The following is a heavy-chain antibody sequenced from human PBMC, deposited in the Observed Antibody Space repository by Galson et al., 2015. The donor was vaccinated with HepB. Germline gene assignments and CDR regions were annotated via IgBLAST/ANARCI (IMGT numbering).Heavy chain of an antibody. CDR2: IKSKTDGGTT. D-gene: IGHD6-13*01. V-gene: IGHV3-15*07. J-gene: IGHJ5*02. CDR3: TTDPPIAAARTA. CDR1: GFTFSNAW. Sequence: SLRLSCAASGFTFSNAWMNWVRQAPGKGLEWVGRIKSKTDGGTTDYAAPVKGRFTISRDDSKNTLYLQMNSLETEDTAVYYCTTDPPIAAARTAWGQGTLVTVSS.